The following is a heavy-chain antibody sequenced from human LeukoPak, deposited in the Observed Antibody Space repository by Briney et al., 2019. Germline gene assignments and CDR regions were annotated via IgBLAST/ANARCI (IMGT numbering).Heavy chain of an antibody. D-gene: IGHD6-19*01. CDR3: ARDGSSGWYYFEY. V-gene: IGHV3-7*01. Sequence: PGGSLRLSCAASGFTFSNYWMSWVRQAPGKGLEWVANINQGGSEKNYVVSVKGRFTISRDNAKNSLSLQMNSLRADDTAVYYCARDGSSGWYYFEYLGQGTLVTVSS. CDR2: INQGGSEK. J-gene: IGHJ4*02. CDR1: GFTFSNYW.